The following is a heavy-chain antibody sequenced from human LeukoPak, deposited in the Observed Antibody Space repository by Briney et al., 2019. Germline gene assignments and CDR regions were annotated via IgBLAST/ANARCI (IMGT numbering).Heavy chain of an antibody. D-gene: IGHD6-13*01. CDR3: ARTSIAAAGRWFDP. Sequence: GGSLRLSCAASEFTFSDYYMSWIRQAPGKGLAWVSYISSTSSTKYYADSVKGRFTISRDNAKSSLYLQMNSLRAEDTAVYYCARTSIAAAGRWFDPWGQGTLVTVSS. CDR2: ISSTSSTK. J-gene: IGHJ5*02. CDR1: EFTFSDYY. V-gene: IGHV3-11*01.